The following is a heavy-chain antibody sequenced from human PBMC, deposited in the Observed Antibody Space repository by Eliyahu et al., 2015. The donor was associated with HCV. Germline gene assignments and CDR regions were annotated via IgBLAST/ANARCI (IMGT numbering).Heavy chain of an antibody. D-gene: IGHD6-13*01. Sequence: QVQLVQSGAEVKKPGASVKVSCKASGYTFTGYXMHWVRQAPGQGLEWMGWINPNSGGTNYAQKFQGRVTMTRDTSISTAYMELSRLRSDDTAVYYCARDGWALQQLVFVQDYWGQGTLVTVSS. V-gene: IGHV1-2*02. J-gene: IGHJ4*02. CDR1: GYTFTGYX. CDR3: ARDGWALQQLVFVQDY. CDR2: INPNSGGT.